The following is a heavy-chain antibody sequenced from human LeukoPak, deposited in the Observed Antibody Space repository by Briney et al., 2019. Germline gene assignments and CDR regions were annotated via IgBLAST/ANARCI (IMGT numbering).Heavy chain of an antibody. CDR1: AFTFSRYG. D-gene: IGHD2-15*01. CDR2: IRYDGSKK. CDR3: ARERGYSLYYYYYYMDV. V-gene: IGHV3-30*02. J-gene: IGHJ6*03. Sequence: GGSLRLSCAASAFTFSRYGMHWVRQAPGKGLEWVAFIRYDGSKKYYADSVKGRFTISRDNSKNTLYLQMNSLRAEDTAVYYCARERGYSLYYYYYYMDVWGKGTTVTVSS.